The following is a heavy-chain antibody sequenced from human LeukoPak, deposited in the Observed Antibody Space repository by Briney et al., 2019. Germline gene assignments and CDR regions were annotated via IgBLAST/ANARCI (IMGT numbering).Heavy chain of an antibody. V-gene: IGHV4-34*01. J-gene: IGHJ4*02. CDR1: GGSFSGYY. Sequence: SETLSLTCAVYGGSFSGYYWSWIRQPPGKGLEWIGEINHSGSTNYNPSLKSRVTISVDTSKNQFSLKVSSVTAADTAVYYCARFGSGWHYFDYWGQGTLVTVSS. CDR3: ARFGSGWHYFDY. D-gene: IGHD6-19*01. CDR2: INHSGST.